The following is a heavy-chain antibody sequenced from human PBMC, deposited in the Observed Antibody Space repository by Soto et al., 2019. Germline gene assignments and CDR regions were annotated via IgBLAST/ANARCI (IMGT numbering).Heavy chain of an antibody. J-gene: IGHJ4*02. CDR3: ASRGTAYGYNYYDY. V-gene: IGHV1-69*12. CDR1: GGTFSSYA. CDR2: IIPIFGTA. Sequence: QVQLVQSGAEVKKPGSSVKVSCKASGGTFSSYAISWVRQAPGQGLEWMGGIIPIFGTANYAQKFQGRVTITADESTSTADMGLSSLRSEDTAVYYCASRGTAYGYNYYDYWGQGTLVTVSS. D-gene: IGHD5-18*01.